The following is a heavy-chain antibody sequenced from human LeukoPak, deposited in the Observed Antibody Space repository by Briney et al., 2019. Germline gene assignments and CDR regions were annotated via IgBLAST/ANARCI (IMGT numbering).Heavy chain of an antibody. CDR3: ASDGSDSA. D-gene: IGHD2-21*02. CDR2: ISSSSSYI. J-gene: IGHJ5*02. Sequence: GGTLRLSCAASGVTFSSYSMNWVRQAPGKGLEWVSSISSSSSYIYYADSVKGRFTISRDNAKNSLYLQMNSLRAEDTAVYYCASDGSDSAWGQGTLVTVSS. CDR1: GVTFSSYS. V-gene: IGHV3-21*01.